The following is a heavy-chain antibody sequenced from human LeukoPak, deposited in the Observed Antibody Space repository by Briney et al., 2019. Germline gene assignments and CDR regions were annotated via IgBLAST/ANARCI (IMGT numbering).Heavy chain of an antibody. CDR2: INPSGGST. CDR3: ARGYIVATIDK. J-gene: IGHJ4*02. V-gene: IGHV1-46*01. CDR1: GYTFTDYY. D-gene: IGHD5-12*01. Sequence: ASVKVSCKGSGYTFTDYYMHWVRQAPGQGLEWMGIINPSGGSTSYAQKFQGRVTMTRDTSTSTVYMELSSLRSEDTAVYYCARGYIVATIDKWGQGTLVTVSS.